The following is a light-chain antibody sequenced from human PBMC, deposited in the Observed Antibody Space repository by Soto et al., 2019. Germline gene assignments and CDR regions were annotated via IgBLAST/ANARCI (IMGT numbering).Light chain of an antibody. CDR2: AAS. Sequence: EIVMTQSPATLSVSPGERATLSCRASQAVSSNLAWYQQKPGQAPRLLIYAASTRAAGIPDRFSGSGSGTGFTLTITSLQSEDFAVYYCQQRSSWPLTFGGGTKVDIK. V-gene: IGKV3-15*01. J-gene: IGKJ4*01. CDR1: QAVSSN. CDR3: QQRSSWPLT.